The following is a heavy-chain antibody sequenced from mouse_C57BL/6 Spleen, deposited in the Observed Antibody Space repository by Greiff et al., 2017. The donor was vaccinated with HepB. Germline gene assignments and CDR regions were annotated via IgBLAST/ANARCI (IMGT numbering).Heavy chain of an antibody. V-gene: IGHV5-9*01. Sequence: EVKLVESGGGLVKPGGSLKLSCAASGFTFSSYTMSWVRQTPEKRLEWVATISGGGGNTYYPDSVKGRFTISRDNAKNTLYLQMSSLRSEDTALYYCARRASYSYFDYWGQGTTLTVSS. CDR2: ISGGGGNT. J-gene: IGHJ2*01. D-gene: IGHD2-10*01. CDR3: ARRASYSYFDY. CDR1: GFTFSSYT.